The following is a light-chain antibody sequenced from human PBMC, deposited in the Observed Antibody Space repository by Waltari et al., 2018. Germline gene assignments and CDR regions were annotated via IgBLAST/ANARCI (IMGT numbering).Light chain of an antibody. V-gene: IGLV2-8*01. CDR3: SSYTGIRSVI. J-gene: IGLJ2*01. Sequence: QSALTQPPPASGSPGQSVTISCSGSSSDVGSYIHVSWYQQHPGKAPRLIIYEVNRRPSGVPDRFSGSKSGNTASLTVSGLQSEDEAVYFCSSYTGIRSVIFGGGTHLSVL. CDR1: SSDVGSYIH. CDR2: EVN.